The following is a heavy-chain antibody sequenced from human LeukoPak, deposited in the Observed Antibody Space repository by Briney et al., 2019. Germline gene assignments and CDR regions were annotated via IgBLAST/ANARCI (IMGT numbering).Heavy chain of an antibody. CDR1: GFTFSRYD. CDR3: AKCLGSGWYASSD. D-gene: IGHD6-13*01. J-gene: IGHJ4*02. V-gene: IGHV3-13*01. CDR2: IGTAGDT. Sequence: GGSLRLSCAASGFTFSRYDMHWVRQGTGKNLEWVSAIGTAGDTYYPDSVKGRFTISKDNAKNSFYLQMNSLRAEDTAVYYCAKCLGSGWYASSDWGQGTLVTVSS.